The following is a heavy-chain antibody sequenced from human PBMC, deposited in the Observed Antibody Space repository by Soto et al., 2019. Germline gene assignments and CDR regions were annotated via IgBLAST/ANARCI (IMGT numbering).Heavy chain of an antibody. J-gene: IGHJ6*03. V-gene: IGHV3-7*01. CDR3: VNHCSGGSCYPKKYYYYYMDV. CDR2: IKQDGSEK. CDR1: GFTFSSYW. D-gene: IGHD2-15*01. Sequence: GGSLRLSCAASGFTFSSYWMSWVRQAPGKGLEWVANIKQDGSEKYYVDSVKGRFTISRDNAKNSLYLQMNSLRAEDTAVYYCVNHCSGGSCYPKKYYYYYMDVWGKGATVTVSS.